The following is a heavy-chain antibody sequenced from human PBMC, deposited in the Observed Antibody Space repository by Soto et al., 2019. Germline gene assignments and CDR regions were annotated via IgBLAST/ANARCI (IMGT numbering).Heavy chain of an antibody. V-gene: IGHV1-8*02. D-gene: IGHD1-26*01. CDR3: AGEPVGKGYIVV. J-gene: IGHJ6*03. CDR1: GYAFNNYD. Sequence: QVQLVQSGAEVKEPGASVKVSCKASGYAFNNYDINWVRQAPGQGLEWMGWVNAKSANTGYAQKFLGRVTMCRDNSITTAYMELTSLTSDETAVYYCAGEPVGKGYIVVWGMGTTVTVSS. CDR2: VNAKSANT.